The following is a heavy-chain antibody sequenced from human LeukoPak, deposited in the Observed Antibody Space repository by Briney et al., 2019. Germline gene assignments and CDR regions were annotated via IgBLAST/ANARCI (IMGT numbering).Heavy chain of an antibody. CDR1: GFTFNNYW. Sequence: GGSLRLSCAASGFTFNNYWMSWVRQAPGKGLKWVASIKEDGSDKYYVDSVKGRFTISRDSAKNSLFLQMNSLRAEDTAVYYCARDLWRLFDNWGQGTLVTVSS. D-gene: IGHD2-21*02. CDR2: IKEDGSDK. V-gene: IGHV3-7*04. J-gene: IGHJ4*02. CDR3: ARDLWRLFDN.